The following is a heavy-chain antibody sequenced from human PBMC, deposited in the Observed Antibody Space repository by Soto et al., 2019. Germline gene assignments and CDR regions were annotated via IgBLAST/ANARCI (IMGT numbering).Heavy chain of an antibody. D-gene: IGHD6-19*01. CDR1: GGTNSSYA. CDR2: IIPIFGTA. V-gene: IGHV1-69*13. Sequence: ASVKVSCKASGGTNSSYAISWVRQAPGQGLEWMGGIIPIFGTANYAQKFQGRVTITADESTSTAYMELSSLRSEDTAVYYCARDGELAVAGINYWGQGTLVTVSS. J-gene: IGHJ4*02. CDR3: ARDGELAVAGINY.